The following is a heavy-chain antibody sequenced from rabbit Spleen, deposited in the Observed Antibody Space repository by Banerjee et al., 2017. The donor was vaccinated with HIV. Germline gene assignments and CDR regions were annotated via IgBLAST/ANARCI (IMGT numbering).Heavy chain of an antibody. V-gene: IGHV1S43*01. CDR1: GFTLSNYW. Sequence: QEQLVESGGGLVKPGGSLTLSCKASGFTLSNYWICWVRQAPGKGLEWIGCIDGDSGRTWYASWVNGRFTVSRSTSLNTVALKMTSLTAADTATYFCARDGISAGWELALWGPGTLVTVS. CDR3: ARDGISAGWELAL. D-gene: IGHD8-1*01. CDR2: IDGDSGRT. J-gene: IGHJ4*01.